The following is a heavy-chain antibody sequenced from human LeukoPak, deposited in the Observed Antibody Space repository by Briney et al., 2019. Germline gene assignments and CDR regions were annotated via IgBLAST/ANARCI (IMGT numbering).Heavy chain of an antibody. Sequence: GGSLRLSCAASGFTFSSYWMTWVRQAPGKGLEWVANIKQDGSEKYYVDSVKGRFTISRDNAKNSLYLQMNSLRAEDTAVYYCARVASIVVVPAADYFDYWGQGTLVTVSS. CDR2: IKQDGSEK. CDR3: ARVASIVVVPAADYFDY. CDR1: GFTFSSYW. D-gene: IGHD2-2*01. J-gene: IGHJ4*02. V-gene: IGHV3-7*03.